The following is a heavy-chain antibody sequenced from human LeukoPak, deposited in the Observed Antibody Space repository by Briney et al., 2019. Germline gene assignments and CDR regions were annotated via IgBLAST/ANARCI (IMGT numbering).Heavy chain of an antibody. J-gene: IGHJ4*02. D-gene: IGHD4-23*01. V-gene: IGHV3-30*02. CDR3: ASGNSGDY. CDR1: GFTFSYYG. CDR2: IRYDGSNK. Sequence: GGSLRLSCAASGFTFSYYGMHWVRQAPGKGLEWVAFIRYDGSNKYYANSVKGRFTISRDNSKNTLYLQMDSLRAEDTAVYYCASGNSGDYWGQGTLVTVSS.